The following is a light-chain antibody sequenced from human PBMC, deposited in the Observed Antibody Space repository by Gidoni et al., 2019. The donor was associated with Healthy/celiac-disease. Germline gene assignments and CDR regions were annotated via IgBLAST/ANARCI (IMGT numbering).Light chain of an antibody. J-gene: IGKJ5*01. CDR2: WAS. CDR3: QQYYSTPPIT. V-gene: IGKV4-1*01. CDR1: QSVLYSSNNKNY. Sequence: DIVMTQSPDSLAVSLGERATINCKSSQSVLYSSNNKNYLAWYQQKPGQPPKLLIYWASTRESGVPDRFSGSGSGTDFTLTISSLQAEDVAVYYCQQYYSTPPITFGHXTRLEIK.